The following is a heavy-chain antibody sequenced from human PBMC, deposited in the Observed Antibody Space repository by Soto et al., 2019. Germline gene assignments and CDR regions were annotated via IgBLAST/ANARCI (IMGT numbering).Heavy chain of an antibody. CDR1: GYTFTSYA. D-gene: IGHD3-22*01. CDR2: INAGHGNT. CDR3: ARDRSITMRYYFDY. J-gene: IGHJ4*02. Sequence: ASVKVSCKASGYTFTSYAMHRVRQAPGQRLEWMGWINAGHGNTKYSQKFQGRVTITRDTSASTAYMELSSLRSEDTAVYYFARDRSITMRYYFDYWGQGTMVTVPS. V-gene: IGHV1-3*01.